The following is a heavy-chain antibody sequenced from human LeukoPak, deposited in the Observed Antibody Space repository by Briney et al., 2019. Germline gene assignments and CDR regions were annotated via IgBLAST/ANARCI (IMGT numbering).Heavy chain of an antibody. CDR1: GGSISSGSYY. D-gene: IGHD3-3*01. CDR3: ARELIEWNYYYYMDV. Sequence: SQTLSLTCTVSGGSISSGSYYWSWIRQPAGKGLEWIGRIYTSGSTNYNPSLKSRVTISVDTSKNQFSLKLSSVTAADTAVYYCARELIEWNYYYYMDVWGKGTTVTVSS. V-gene: IGHV4-61*02. J-gene: IGHJ6*03. CDR2: IYTSGST.